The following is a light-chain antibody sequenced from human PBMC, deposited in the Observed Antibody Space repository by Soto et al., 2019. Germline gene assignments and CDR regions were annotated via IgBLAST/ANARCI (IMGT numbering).Light chain of an antibody. CDR3: QQTYSVPPT. Sequence: DIQMTQSPPALSASVGDRVTITCRASQTISNYLNWYQQKPGKAPVLLIFAASSLQSGVPSRFSGSRSGRNFTLAISSLQPADSAIYYCQQTYSVPPTFGRGTKVEI. J-gene: IGKJ1*01. CDR1: QTISNY. CDR2: AAS. V-gene: IGKV1-39*01.